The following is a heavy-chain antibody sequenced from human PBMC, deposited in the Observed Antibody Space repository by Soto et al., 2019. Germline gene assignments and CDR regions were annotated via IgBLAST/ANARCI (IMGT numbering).Heavy chain of an antibody. Sequence: GGSLRLSCAASGFTFSSYAMHWVRQTPGKGLEYVSAISPQGGSTYYADSVKGRFTISRDDSKNTVYLQMSSLRPDDTAVYYCVNMMIARGAFDFWGQGTLVTVSS. CDR2: ISPQGGST. CDR3: VNMMIARGAFDF. V-gene: IGHV3-64D*06. CDR1: GFTFSSYA. D-gene: IGHD2-21*01. J-gene: IGHJ4*02.